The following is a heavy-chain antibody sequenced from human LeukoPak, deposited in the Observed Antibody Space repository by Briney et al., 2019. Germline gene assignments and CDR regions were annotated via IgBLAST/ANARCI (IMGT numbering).Heavy chain of an antibody. CDR3: ARLIGDGEFPYYYVYYMDV. D-gene: IGHD4-17*01. CDR2: IFSSGSA. J-gene: IGHJ6*03. V-gene: IGHV4-59*10. CDR1: GGSFSGYY. Sequence: SETLSLTCAVYGGSFSGYYWSWIRQPAGKGLEWIGRIFSSGSANYNPSLKSRVTMSVDTSKNQFSLKLTSVSAADTAVYYCARLIGDGEFPYYYVYYMDVWGKGTTVIISS.